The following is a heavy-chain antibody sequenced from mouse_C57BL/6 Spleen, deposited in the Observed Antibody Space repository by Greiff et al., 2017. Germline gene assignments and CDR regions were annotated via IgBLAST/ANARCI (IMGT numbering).Heavy chain of an antibody. Sequence: EVKLQQSGPELVKPGASVKISCKASGYTFTDYYMNWVKQSHGKSLEWIGDINPNNGGTSYNQKFKGKATLTVDKSSSTAYMELRSLTSEDSAVYYCARYDYIFDYWGQGTTLTVSS. D-gene: IGHD2-4*01. CDR1: GYTFTDYY. V-gene: IGHV1-26*01. J-gene: IGHJ2*01. CDR3: ARYDYIFDY. CDR2: INPNNGGT.